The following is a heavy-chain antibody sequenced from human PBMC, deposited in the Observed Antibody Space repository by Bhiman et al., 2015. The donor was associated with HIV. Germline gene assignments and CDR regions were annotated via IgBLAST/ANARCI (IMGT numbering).Heavy chain of an antibody. V-gene: IGHV3-15*01. D-gene: IGHD3-22*01. CDR2: IKSKAHGGTA. J-gene: IGHJ3*02. CDR3: AILTMIVVVDDAFDI. Sequence: EVQLVESGGGLVKPGGSLRLSCAASGFTFSDAWMSWVRQAPGKGLEWVGRIKSKAHGGTADYAAPVKGRFTISRDDSQTTLHLHMSSLRSEDTAVYYCAILTMIVVVDDAFDIWGQGTMVTVSS. CDR1: GFTFSDAW.